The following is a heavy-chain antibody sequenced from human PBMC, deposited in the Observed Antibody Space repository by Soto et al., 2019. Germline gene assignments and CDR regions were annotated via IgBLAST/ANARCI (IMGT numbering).Heavy chain of an antibody. D-gene: IGHD1-26*01. Sequence: PGESLKISCKGSGFTFSTYTMNWVRQAPGKGLEWVSSINGRGNYIYYAESVKGRFTISRDNAKNSLYLQMDRLRAEDTALYYCVREDGKVGTNSAFDYWGLGALVTVSS. CDR1: GFTFSTYT. J-gene: IGHJ4*02. V-gene: IGHV3-21*01. CDR2: INGRGNYI. CDR3: VREDGKVGTNSAFDY.